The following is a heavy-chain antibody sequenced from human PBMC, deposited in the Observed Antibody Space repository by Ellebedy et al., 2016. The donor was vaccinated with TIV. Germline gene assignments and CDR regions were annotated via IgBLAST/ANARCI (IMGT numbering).Heavy chain of an antibody. J-gene: IGHJ6*02. CDR1: GGSISSGGYY. CDR3: ARDKADPNYYYYYGMDV. D-gene: IGHD6-19*01. CDR2: IYYSGST. V-gene: IGHV4-31*03. Sequence: LRLSXTVSGGSISSGGYYWSWIRQHPGKGLEWIGYIYYSGSTYYNPSLKSRVTISVDTSKNQFSLKLSSVTAADTAVYYCARDKADPNYYYYYGMDVWGQGTTVTVSS.